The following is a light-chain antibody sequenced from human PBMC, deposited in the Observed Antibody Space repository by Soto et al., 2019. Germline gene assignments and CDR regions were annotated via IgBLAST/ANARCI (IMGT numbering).Light chain of an antibody. CDR2: GNN. J-gene: IGLJ3*02. CDR1: SSNIGAAYD. CDR3: QSYDSSPHGRV. V-gene: IGLV1-40*01. Sequence: QSVLTQPPSVSGAPGQKVTISCTRSSSNIGAAYDVHWYQHLPGTAPKLLIYGNNNRPSGVPDRFSGSKSGTSASLAITGLQAEAEADYFCQSYDSSPHGRVFGGGTHLTVL.